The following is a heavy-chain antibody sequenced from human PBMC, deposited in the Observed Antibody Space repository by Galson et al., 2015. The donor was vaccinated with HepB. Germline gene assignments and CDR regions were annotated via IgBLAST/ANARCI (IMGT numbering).Heavy chain of an antibody. CDR2: ISYDGNKK. J-gene: IGHJ4*02. CDR1: GVTFHTYG. Sequence: SLRLSCAASGVTFHTYGMHWVRQAPGKGLEWVALISYDGNKKSYADSVKGRFPISRDNSKKTLYLQMSSLRVADTAVYYCVKVGVKYNTIYYGFDYWGRGTLVTVSS. D-gene: IGHD3-3*01. V-gene: IGHV3-30*18. CDR3: VKVGVKYNTIYYGFDY.